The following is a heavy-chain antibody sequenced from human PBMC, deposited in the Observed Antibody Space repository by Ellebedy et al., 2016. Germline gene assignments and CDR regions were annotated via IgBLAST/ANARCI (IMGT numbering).Heavy chain of an antibody. CDR2: ISSSSSTI. J-gene: IGHJ6*02. Sequence: GESLKISXAASGFRVTSNDMNWVRQAPGKGLEWVSYISSSSSTIYYADSVKGRFTISRDNAKNSLYLQMNSLRAEDTAVYYCARDLLVVVAAPDYYYGMDVWGQGTTVTVSS. V-gene: IGHV3-11*01. D-gene: IGHD2-15*01. CDR3: ARDLLVVVAAPDYYYGMDV. CDR1: GFRVTSND.